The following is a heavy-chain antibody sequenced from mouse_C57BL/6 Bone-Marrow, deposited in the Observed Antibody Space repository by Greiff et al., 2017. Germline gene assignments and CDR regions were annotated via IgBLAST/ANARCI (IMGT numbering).Heavy chain of an antibody. Sequence: QVQLQQSGAELVKPGASVKMSCKASGYTFTSYWITWVKQRPGQGLEWIGDIYPGSGSTNYNEQFKSKATLTVDTSSSTAYLQLISLTSEDSAVYYYAIYYGSSFAYWGQGTLVTVSA. CDR3: AIYYGSSFAY. D-gene: IGHD1-1*01. V-gene: IGHV1-55*01. CDR1: GYTFTSYW. CDR2: IYPGSGST. J-gene: IGHJ3*01.